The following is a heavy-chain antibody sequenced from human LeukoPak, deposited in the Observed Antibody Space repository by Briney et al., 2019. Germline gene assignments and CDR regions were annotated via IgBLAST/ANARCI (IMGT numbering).Heavy chain of an antibody. D-gene: IGHD3-3*01. V-gene: IGHV3-48*01. CDR3: ARDMREWTYYDFWSGYNDAFDI. J-gene: IGHJ3*02. Sequence: GGSLRLSCAASGFTFSSYSMNWVRQAPGKGLEWVSYISSSSSTIYYADSVKGRFTISRDNAKNSLYLQMNSLRAEDTAVYYCARDMREWTYYDFWSGYNDAFDIWGQGTMVTVSS. CDR1: GFTFSSYS. CDR2: ISSSSSTI.